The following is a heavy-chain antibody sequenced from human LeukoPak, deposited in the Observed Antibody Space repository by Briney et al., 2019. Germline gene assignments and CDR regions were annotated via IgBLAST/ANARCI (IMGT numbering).Heavy chain of an antibody. CDR1: GFNFGGFW. CDR2: INEDGSYK. Sequence: GGSLRLSCVASGFNFGGFWMSWVRQAPGKGLEWVANINEDGSYKFHADSVKGRLTISRDNSKNSLYLQMSSLRADDTAVYYCARDATRGGDNDYWGQGTRVIVSS. D-gene: IGHD2-21*02. J-gene: IGHJ4*02. CDR3: ARDATRGGDNDY. V-gene: IGHV3-7*01.